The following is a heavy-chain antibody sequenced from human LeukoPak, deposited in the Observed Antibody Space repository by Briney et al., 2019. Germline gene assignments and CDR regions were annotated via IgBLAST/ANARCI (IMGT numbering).Heavy chain of an antibody. CDR2: IIPIFGTA. Sequence: SVKVSCKASGYTFTNYGISWVRQAPGQGLEWMGGIIPIFGTANYAQKFQGRVTITADESTSTAYMELSSLRSEDTAVYYCARAPNYYDSSGYYPWFDPWGQGTLVTVSS. J-gene: IGHJ5*02. D-gene: IGHD3-22*01. V-gene: IGHV1-69*13. CDR1: GYTFTNYG. CDR3: ARAPNYYDSSGYYPWFDP.